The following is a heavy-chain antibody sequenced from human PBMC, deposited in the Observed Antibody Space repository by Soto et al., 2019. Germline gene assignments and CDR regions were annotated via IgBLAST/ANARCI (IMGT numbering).Heavy chain of an antibody. CDR3: ARDPRYGGA. CDR1: GYTFTNYV. D-gene: IGHD3-16*01. CDR2: INTYNHNT. V-gene: IGHV1-18*01. J-gene: IGHJ5*02. Sequence: ASVKVSCKASGYTFTNYVIIWVRQAPGQGLERVGRINTYNHNTNYAQRFQGRVTMTTDTSTTTAYMELRSLRSDDTAVYYCARDPRYGGAWGQGTLVTVSS.